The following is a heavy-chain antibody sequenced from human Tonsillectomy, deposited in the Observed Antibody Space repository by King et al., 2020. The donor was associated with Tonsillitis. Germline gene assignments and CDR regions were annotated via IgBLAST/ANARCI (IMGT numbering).Heavy chain of an antibody. Sequence: QLQESGPGLVKPSETLSLTCTVSGGSISNYYWSWIRQPPGKGLEWIGDIYYSGNTNHNPSLKSRVTISVDTSRNQFSLKLSSVTASDTAVYYCARGAVGDWAAFDIWGQGTMVTVSS. CDR2: IYYSGNT. V-gene: IGHV4-59*01. CDR3: ARGAVGDWAAFDI. J-gene: IGHJ3*02. D-gene: IGHD2-21*02. CDR1: GGSISNYY.